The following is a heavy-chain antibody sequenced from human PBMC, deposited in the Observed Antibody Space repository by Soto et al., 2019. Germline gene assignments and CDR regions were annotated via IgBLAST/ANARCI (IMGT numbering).Heavy chain of an antibody. CDR1: GYTFTSYG. Sequence: ASLKGACKTAGYTFTSYGISWVRQAPGQGLEWMGWISAYNGNTNYAQKLQGRVTMTTDTSTSTAYMELRSLRSDDTAVYYCARAGAGTAGPRENWFDPWGQGTLVTVSS. D-gene: IGHD6-19*01. V-gene: IGHV1-18*04. J-gene: IGHJ5*02. CDR3: ARAGAGTAGPRENWFDP. CDR2: ISAYNGNT.